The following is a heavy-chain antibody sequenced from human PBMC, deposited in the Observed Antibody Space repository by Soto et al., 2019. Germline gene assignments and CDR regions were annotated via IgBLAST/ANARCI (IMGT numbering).Heavy chain of an antibody. CDR1: GFTFGDYA. J-gene: IGHJ3*02. D-gene: IGHD4-17*01. Sequence: GGSLRLSCTASGFTFGDYAMSWFRQAPGKGLEWVGFIRSKAYGGTTEYAASVKGRFTISRDDSKSIAYLQMNSLKTEDTAVYYCTRAPSYGAFDIWGQGTMVTVSS. CDR2: IRSKAYGGTT. V-gene: IGHV3-49*03. CDR3: TRAPSYGAFDI.